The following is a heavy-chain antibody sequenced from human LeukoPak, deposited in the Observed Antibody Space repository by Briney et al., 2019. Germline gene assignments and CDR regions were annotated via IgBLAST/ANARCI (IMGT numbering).Heavy chain of an antibody. CDR1: GYTFTSYG. J-gene: IGHJ4*02. CDR3: ARGNYYGSGSYYKKTVDY. V-gene: IGHV1-18*01. CDR2: ISAYNGNT. Sequence: WVSVKVSCKASGYTFTSYGISWVRQAPGQGLEWMGWISAYNGNTNYAQRLQGRVTMTTDTSTSTAYMELRSLRSDDTAVYYCARGNYYGSGSYYKKTVDYWGQGTLVTVSS. D-gene: IGHD3-10*01.